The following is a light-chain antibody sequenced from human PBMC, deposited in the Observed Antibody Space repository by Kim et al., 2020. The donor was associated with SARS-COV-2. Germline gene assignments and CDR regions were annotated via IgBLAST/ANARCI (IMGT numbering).Light chain of an antibody. J-gene: IGKJ2*01. Sequence: LSAAAGERPSRSGRASDSAGTDLAWYQQSPGQAPRLLVAGACTRGADIPARFSGSGSGSQFSLTSTGLQSDAFAVYYCQQYNNWYTFGQGTKLEI. V-gene: IGKV3-15*01. CDR3: QQYNNWYT. CDR1: DSAGTD. CDR2: GAC.